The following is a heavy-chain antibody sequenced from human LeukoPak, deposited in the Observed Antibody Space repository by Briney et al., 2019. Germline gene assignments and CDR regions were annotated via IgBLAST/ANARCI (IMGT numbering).Heavy chain of an antibody. D-gene: IGHD5-18*01. CDR3: ARGRTAMVTRGPFDY. J-gene: IGHJ4*02. V-gene: IGHV4-59*01. CDR2: IYYSGST. CDR1: GGSISSYY. Sequence: SETLSLTCTVSGGSISSYYWSWIRQPPGKGPEWIGYIYYSGSTNYNPSLKSRVTISVDTSKNQFSLKLSSVTAADTAVYYCARGRTAMVTRGPFDYWGQGTLVTVSS.